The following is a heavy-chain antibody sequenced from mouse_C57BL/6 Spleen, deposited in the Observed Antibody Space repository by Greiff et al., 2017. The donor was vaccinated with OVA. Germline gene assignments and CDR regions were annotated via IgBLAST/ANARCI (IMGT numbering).Heavy chain of an antibody. D-gene: IGHD3-2*02. J-gene: IGHJ3*01. Sequence: QVQLQQPGAELVRPGSSVKLSCKASGSTFTSYWMHWVKQRPIQGLEWIGNIDPSDSETHYNQKFKDKATLTVDKSSSTAYMQLSSLTSEDSAVYYCARGDSSGYGFAYWGQGTLVTVSA. CDR1: GSTFTSYW. CDR3: ARGDSSGYGFAY. CDR2: IDPSDSET. V-gene: IGHV1-52*01.